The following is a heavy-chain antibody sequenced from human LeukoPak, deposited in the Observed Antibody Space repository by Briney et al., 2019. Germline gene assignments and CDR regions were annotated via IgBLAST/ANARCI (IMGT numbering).Heavy chain of an antibody. J-gene: IGHJ4*02. D-gene: IGHD6-13*01. V-gene: IGHV3-23*01. CDR3: AKASGQQLVLDY. CDR1: GFTFSSYG. Sequence: PGGSLRLSCAASGFTFSSYGMSWVRQAPGKGLEWVSAISGSGGSTYYADSVKGRFTISRDNSKNTLYLQMNSLRAEDTAVYYCAKASGQQLVLDYWGQGTLVTVSS. CDR2: ISGSGGST.